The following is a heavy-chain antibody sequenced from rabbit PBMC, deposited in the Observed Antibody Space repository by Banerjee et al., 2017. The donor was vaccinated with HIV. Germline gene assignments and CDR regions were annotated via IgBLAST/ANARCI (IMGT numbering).Heavy chain of an antibody. Sequence: QQQLEESGGDLVKPGASLTLTCTASGFSFSSSYWICWVRQAPGKGLEWIACIYAGGSGSTYYASWAKGRFTISKTSSTTVTLQMTSLTAADTATYFCARGYNYDDSGNWDGFDPWGQGTLVTVS. CDR3: ARGYNYDDSGNWDGFDP. CDR1: GFSFSSSYW. D-gene: IGHD2-1*01. J-gene: IGHJ2*01. CDR2: IYAGGSGST. V-gene: IGHV1S45*01.